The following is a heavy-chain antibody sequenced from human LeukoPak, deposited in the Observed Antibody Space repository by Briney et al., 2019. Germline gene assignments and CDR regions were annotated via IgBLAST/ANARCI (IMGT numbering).Heavy chain of an antibody. J-gene: IGHJ4*02. CDR1: GYTFTAYY. Sequence: GASVKVSYKPSGYTFTAYYIHWVRQAPGQGLEWMGWIDTNTGATKYAQKFQGRVTITRDTSTGTAYMELSSLISGDTALYYCASEAFCAGGGCNVHKVDSWGPGTLVTVSS. CDR3: ASEAFCAGGGCNVHKVDS. D-gene: IGHD2-21*01. V-gene: IGHV1-2*02. CDR2: IDTNTGAT.